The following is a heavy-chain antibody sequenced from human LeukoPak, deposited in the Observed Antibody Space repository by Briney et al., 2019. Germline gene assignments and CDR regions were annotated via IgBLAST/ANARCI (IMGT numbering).Heavy chain of an antibody. CDR1: GFTFSNIW. CDR2: IKHDGSET. V-gene: IGHV3-7*02. D-gene: IGHD3-10*01. Sequence: PGGSLRLSCAASGFTFSNIWMSWVRQAPGKGLEWVANIKHDGSETNYVDSVKGRFTISRDNAKNSLHLQMNSLRAEDTAVYYCAKNGGPHGMDVWGQGTRVTVSS. J-gene: IGHJ6*02. CDR3: AKNGGPHGMDV.